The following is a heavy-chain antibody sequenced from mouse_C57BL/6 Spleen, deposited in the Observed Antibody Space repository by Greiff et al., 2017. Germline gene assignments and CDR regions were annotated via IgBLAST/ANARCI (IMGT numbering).Heavy chain of an antibody. CDR3: ARGGGYDDYAMDY. D-gene: IGHD2-2*01. V-gene: IGHV1-54*01. CDR1: GYAFTNYL. CDR2: INPGSGGT. J-gene: IGHJ4*01. Sequence: VQLQQSGAELVRPGTSVKVSCKASGYAFTNYLIEWVKQRPGQGLEWIGVINPGSGGTNYNEKFKGKATLTADKSSSTAYMQLSSLTSEDSAVYFCARGGGYDDYAMDYWGQGTSGTVSS.